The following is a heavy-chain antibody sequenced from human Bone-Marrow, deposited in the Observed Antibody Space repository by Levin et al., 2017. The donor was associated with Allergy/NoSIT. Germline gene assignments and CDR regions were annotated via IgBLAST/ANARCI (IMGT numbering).Heavy chain of an antibody. CDR2: ISQIGSP. CDR3: AIPGSDTAWYRVFDH. V-gene: IGHV4-34*01. J-gene: IGHJ4*02. CDR1: GEAVSNYY. Sequence: SQTLSLTCTVNGEAVSNYYWTWLRQPPGKGFEWIGEISQIGSPNYNSSLKSRVTILLDTSKNQFSLKLNSVTAADTAVYYCAIPGSDTAWYRVFDHWGPGTHVTVSS. D-gene: IGHD6-13*01.